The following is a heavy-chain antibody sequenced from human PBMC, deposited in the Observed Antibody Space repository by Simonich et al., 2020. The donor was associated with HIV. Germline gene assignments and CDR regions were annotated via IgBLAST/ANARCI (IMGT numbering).Heavy chain of an antibody. CDR2: ISQNGGT. V-gene: IGHV4-34*01. J-gene: IGHJ5*02. Sequence: QVQLQQWGAGLLKPSETLSLTCTVSGASITYSSSYYWGWIRQPPGKGLEWIGEISQNGGTDYNPALMSRVTISVDTSKNQLSLKLSSVTAADTAVYYCARHYHIAAGRRWFDPWGQGTLVTVSS. CDR3: ARHYHIAAGRRWFDP. D-gene: IGHD6-13*01. CDR1: GASITYSSSYY.